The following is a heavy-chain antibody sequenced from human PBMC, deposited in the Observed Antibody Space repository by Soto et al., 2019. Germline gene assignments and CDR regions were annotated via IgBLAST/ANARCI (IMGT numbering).Heavy chain of an antibody. CDR1: GGTFNNYA. V-gene: IGHV1-69*13. CDR3: AREVTVASYSFDF. D-gene: IGHD5-12*01. J-gene: IGHJ4*02. CDR2: IIPIFNSA. Sequence: SVKVSGKASGGTFNNYALSWVRQAPGQGLEWMGGIIPIFNSANYAQKFQGRVTITADDSTSTAYMELRSLRPDDTAVYYCAREVTVASYSFDFWGQGTLVTVSS.